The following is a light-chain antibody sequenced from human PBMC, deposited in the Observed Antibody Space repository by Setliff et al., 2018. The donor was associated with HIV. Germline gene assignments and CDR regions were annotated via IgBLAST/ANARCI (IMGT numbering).Light chain of an antibody. CDR3: SSYSTSNTPSVI. CDR1: SSDIGRYNL. CDR2: DVS. Sequence: QSALTQPASVSGSPGQSITISCTGTSSDIGRYNLVSWYQHHPGKAPKIMIYDVSNRPSGVSNRFSGSKSGNTASLTISGLQADDEADYYCSSYSTSNTPSVIFGGGDPADRP. J-gene: IGLJ2*01. V-gene: IGLV2-14*02.